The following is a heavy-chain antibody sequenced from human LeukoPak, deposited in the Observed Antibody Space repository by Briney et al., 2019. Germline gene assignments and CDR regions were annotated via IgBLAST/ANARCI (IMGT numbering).Heavy chain of an antibody. Sequence: ETLSLPCTASGGSISNYYWSWLRQPPGKGLEWIGHIYSSGSTNYNPSLRSRLTISVDTSTSQLSLKLPSVTAADTAVYYCARHKPTGSYPLELWGQGTLVTVSS. CDR2: IYSSGST. D-gene: IGHD3-10*01. J-gene: IGHJ4*02. CDR1: GGSISNYY. V-gene: IGHV4-59*08. CDR3: ARHKPTGSYPLEL.